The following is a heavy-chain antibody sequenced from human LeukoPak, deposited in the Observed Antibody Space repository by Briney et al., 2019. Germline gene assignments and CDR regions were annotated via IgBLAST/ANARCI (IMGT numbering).Heavy chain of an antibody. CDR3: ARELRDGRLGYCSSTSCYQPLDY. CDR1: VYTFTGYY. CDR2: INPNSGGT. V-gene: IGHV1-2*02. Sequence: ASVKVSCKASVYTFTGYYMHWVRQAPGQGLEWMGWINPNSGGTNYAQKFQGRVTMTRDTSISTAYMELSRLRSDDTAVYYCARELRDGRLGYCSSTSCYQPLDYWGQGTPVTVSS. D-gene: IGHD2-2*01. J-gene: IGHJ4*02.